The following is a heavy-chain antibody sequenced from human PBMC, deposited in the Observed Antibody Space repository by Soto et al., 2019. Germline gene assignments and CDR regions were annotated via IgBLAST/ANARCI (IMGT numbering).Heavy chain of an antibody. V-gene: IGHV4-59*01. CDR1: GGSISGYY. Sequence: SETLSLTCTVSGGSISGYYWGWIRQPPGKGLEWIGYIYYSGTTNHSPSLKSRVTISLDTSKNQFSLKLSSVTAADTAVYYCARDNCNGDCFLNYFDPWGQGSLVTVSS. CDR2: IYYSGTT. D-gene: IGHD2-21*02. CDR3: ARDNCNGDCFLNYFDP. J-gene: IGHJ5*02.